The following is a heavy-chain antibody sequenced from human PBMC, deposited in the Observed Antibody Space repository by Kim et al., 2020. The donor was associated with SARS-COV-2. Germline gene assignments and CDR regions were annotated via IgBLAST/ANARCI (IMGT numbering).Heavy chain of an antibody. CDR2: IYSGGNT. Sequence: SLRLSFSSSGPPVTYSYMGWVRQAPGKGLEWVSFIYSGGNTIYADSVKGRLIISRDHSKNTLYLQMNSLRAEDTAVYYCATVVFYYDAGYFKNWGQGTLVIVSS. J-gene: IGHJ1*01. CDR1: GPPVTYSY. V-gene: IGHV3-66*01. CDR3: ATVVFYYDAGYFKN. D-gene: IGHD3-22*01.